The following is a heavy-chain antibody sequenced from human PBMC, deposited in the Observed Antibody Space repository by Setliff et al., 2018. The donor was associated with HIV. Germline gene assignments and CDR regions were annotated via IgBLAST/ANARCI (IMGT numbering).Heavy chain of an antibody. J-gene: IGHJ4*02. CDR2: VSNTGRRT. Sequence: GGSLRLSCAASTFSVSEYAMSWIRQAPGKGLEWVSAVSNTGRRTFYADSVKGRFTISKDNFENVVYLQMNSLRVDDTAVYYCVKDAYSTGKPGISWGQGTQVTVSS. CDR3: VKDAYSTGKPGIS. V-gene: IGHV3-23*05. CDR1: TFSVSEYA. D-gene: IGHD2-8*02.